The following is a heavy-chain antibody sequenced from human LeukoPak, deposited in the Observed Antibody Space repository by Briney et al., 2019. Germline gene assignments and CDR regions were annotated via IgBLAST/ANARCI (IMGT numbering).Heavy chain of an antibody. CDR3: ARDAYYDFWSGYFDFGSTLDY. Sequence: GGSLRLSCAASGFTFNSYWMSWVRQAPGKGLEWVANTNPDGSDKYYVDSVKGRFTISRDNAKNSLYLQMNSLRAEDTAVYYCARDAYYDFWSGYFDFGSTLDYWGQGTLVTVSS. J-gene: IGHJ4*02. V-gene: IGHV3-7*01. CDR2: TNPDGSDK. CDR1: GFTFNSYW. D-gene: IGHD3-3*01.